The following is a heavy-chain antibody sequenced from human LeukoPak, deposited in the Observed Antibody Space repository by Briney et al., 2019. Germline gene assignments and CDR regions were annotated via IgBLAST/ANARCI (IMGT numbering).Heavy chain of an antibody. Sequence: ASVKVSCKASGYTFTSYDINWVRQATGQGLEWMGWMNPNSGNTGYAQKFQGSVTMTRNTSISTAYMELSSLRSEDTAVYYCARYYYYDSSGYLYGMDVWGQGTTVTVSS. J-gene: IGHJ6*02. CDR1: GYTFTSYD. D-gene: IGHD3-22*01. CDR3: ARYYYYDSSGYLYGMDV. V-gene: IGHV1-8*01. CDR2: MNPNSGNT.